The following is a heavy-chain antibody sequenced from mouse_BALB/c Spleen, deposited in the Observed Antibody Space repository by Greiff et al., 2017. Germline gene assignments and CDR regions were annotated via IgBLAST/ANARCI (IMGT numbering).Heavy chain of an antibody. Sequence: LVESGAELVRPGTSVKISCKASGYTFTNYWLGWVKQRPGHGLEWIGDIYPGGGYTNYNEKFKGKATLTADTSSSTAYMQLSSLTSEDSAVYFCARKYGNYVALDYWGQGTTLTVSS. J-gene: IGHJ2*01. V-gene: IGHV1-63*02. CDR1: GYTFTNYW. CDR3: ARKYGNYVALDY. CDR2: IYPGGGYT. D-gene: IGHD2-10*02.